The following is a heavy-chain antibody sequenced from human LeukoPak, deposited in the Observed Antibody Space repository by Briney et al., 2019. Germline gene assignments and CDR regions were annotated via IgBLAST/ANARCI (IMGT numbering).Heavy chain of an antibody. V-gene: IGHV3-48*01. J-gene: IGHJ4*02. CDR3: ARVLQTSSSLSFDY. Sequence: GGSLRLSCAASGFTFSSYSMNWVRQAPGKGLEWVSYISSSSSTIYYADPVKGRFTISRDNAKNSLYLQMNSLRAEDTAVYYCARVLQTSSSLSFDYWGQGTLVTVSS. CDR2: ISSSSSTI. D-gene: IGHD6-6*01. CDR1: GFTFSSYS.